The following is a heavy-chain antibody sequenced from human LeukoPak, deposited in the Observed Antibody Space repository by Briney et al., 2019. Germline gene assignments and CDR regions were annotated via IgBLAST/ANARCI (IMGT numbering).Heavy chain of an antibody. J-gene: IGHJ4*02. CDR2: ISNSGDST. CDR3: AAVSNYIRGGRGGDY. V-gene: IGHV3-23*01. D-gene: IGHD4-11*01. Sequence: GGSLRLSCAASGFTFSSYAMSWVRQAPGKGLEWVSAISNSGDSTFYAGSVKGRFTISRDVSKNTLYLQMNSLRAEDTAVYYCAAVSNYIRGGRGGDYWGQGTLVTVSS. CDR1: GFTFSSYA.